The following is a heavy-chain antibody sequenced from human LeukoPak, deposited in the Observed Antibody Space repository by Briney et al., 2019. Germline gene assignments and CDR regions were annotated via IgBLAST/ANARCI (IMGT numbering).Heavy chain of an antibody. CDR3: ATDHLPAIGGMDV. CDR1: GYTLTELS. Sequence: ASVKVSFKVSGYTLTELSMHWVRQAPGKGLEWVGGFDPEDGETTYAQKFQGRVTMTEDTSTDTAYMELSSLRSEDTAVYYCATDHLPAIGGMDVWGQGTTVTVSS. J-gene: IGHJ6*02. V-gene: IGHV1-24*01. CDR2: FDPEDGET.